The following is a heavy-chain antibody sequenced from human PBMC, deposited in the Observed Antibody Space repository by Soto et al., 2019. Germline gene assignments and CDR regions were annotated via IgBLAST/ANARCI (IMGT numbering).Heavy chain of an antibody. CDR2: IYYSGST. J-gene: IGHJ6*02. D-gene: IGHD6-19*01. Sequence: SETPSLTCTVSGGSISSSSYYWGWIRQPPGKGLEWIGSIYYSGSTYYNPSLKSRVTISVDTSKNQFSLKLSSVTAADTAVYYCASSCWGGVYYYYGMDVWGQGTTVIVSS. CDR3: ASSCWGGVYYYYGMDV. CDR1: GGSISSSSYY. V-gene: IGHV4-39*01.